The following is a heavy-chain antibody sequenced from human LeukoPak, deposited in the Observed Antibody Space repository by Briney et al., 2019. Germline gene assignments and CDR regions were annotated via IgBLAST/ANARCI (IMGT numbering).Heavy chain of an antibody. D-gene: IGHD5-18*01. V-gene: IGHV1-2*06. CDR3: VRGYSYGFYFDY. Sequence: ASVKVSCKTSGYSFTGYYIHWVRQAPGQGLEWMGRINPNSGGPNYGQKFQGTVTMTRDTSISTAYLELSNLRSDDTAAYYCVRGYSYGFYFDYWGQGSLVAVSS. CDR2: INPNSGGP. CDR1: GYSFTGYY. J-gene: IGHJ4*02.